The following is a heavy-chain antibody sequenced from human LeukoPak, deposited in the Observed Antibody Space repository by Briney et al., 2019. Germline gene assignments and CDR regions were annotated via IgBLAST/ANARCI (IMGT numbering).Heavy chain of an antibody. CDR2: IYYSGST. CDR1: GGSISSGGYY. D-gene: IGHD1-26*01. Sequence: SETLSLTCTVSGGSISSGGYYWSWIRQHPGKGLEWIGYIYYSGSTYYNPSLKSRVTISVDTSKNQFSLKLSSVTAADTAVYYCARHGVGAIKNWFDPWGQGTLVTVSS. J-gene: IGHJ5*02. V-gene: IGHV4-31*03. CDR3: ARHGVGAIKNWFDP.